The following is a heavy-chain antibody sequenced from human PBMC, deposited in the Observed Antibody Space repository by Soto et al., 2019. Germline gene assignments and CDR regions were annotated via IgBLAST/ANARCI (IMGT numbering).Heavy chain of an antibody. CDR2: IYYSGST. J-gene: IGHJ6*02. Sequence: QVQLQESGPGLVKPSQTLSLTCTVSGGSISSGGYYWSWMRQHPGKGLEWIGYIYYSGSTYYNPSLKIRVTISVDTSKNQFSLKLSSVTAADTAVYYCARGGRRSPGMDVWGQGTTVTVSS. CDR1: GGSISSGGYY. CDR3: ARGGRRSPGMDV. V-gene: IGHV4-31*03.